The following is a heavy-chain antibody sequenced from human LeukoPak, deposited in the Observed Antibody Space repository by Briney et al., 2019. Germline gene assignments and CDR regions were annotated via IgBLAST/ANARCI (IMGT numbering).Heavy chain of an antibody. V-gene: IGHV4-30-2*05. Sequence: SETLSLTCAVSGGSISSGGYSWSWIRQPPGKGLEWIGYIYHSGSTYYNPSLNSPATKSVYTSKNQSSLKLSSVTAADTAVYYCAREYHYGSGSPNWFDPWGQGTLVTVSS. CDR1: GGSISSGGYS. CDR2: IYHSGST. CDR3: AREYHYGSGSPNWFDP. J-gene: IGHJ5*02. D-gene: IGHD3-10*01.